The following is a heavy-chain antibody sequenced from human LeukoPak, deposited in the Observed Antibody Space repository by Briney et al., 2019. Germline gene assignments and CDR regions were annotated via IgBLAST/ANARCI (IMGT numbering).Heavy chain of an antibody. D-gene: IGHD5/OR15-5a*01. CDR1: GFTFSSYS. Sequence: GGSLRLSCAASGFTFSSYSMNWVRQAPGKGLEWVSSISSSSSYIYYADSVKGRFTISRDNAKNSLYLQMNSLRAEDTAVYYCARFDTSTDAFDIWGQGTMVTVSS. V-gene: IGHV3-21*01. CDR3: ARFDTSTDAFDI. CDR2: ISSSSSYI. J-gene: IGHJ3*02.